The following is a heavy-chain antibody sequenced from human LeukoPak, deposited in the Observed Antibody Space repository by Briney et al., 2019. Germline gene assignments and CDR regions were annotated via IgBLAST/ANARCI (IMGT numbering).Heavy chain of an antibody. J-gene: IGHJ4*02. D-gene: IGHD5-18*01. Sequence: GGSLRLSCAASGFTFSSYWMSWVRQAPGKAPEWVARIKSKRDGETTDYAAPVKGRFTISRDDSKNTLYLQMNSLKTEDTALYYCTTDGGVIGQVWLSYWGQGTLVTVSS. V-gene: IGHV3-15*01. CDR2: IKSKRDGETT. CDR3: TTDGGVIGQVWLSY. CDR1: GFTFSSYW.